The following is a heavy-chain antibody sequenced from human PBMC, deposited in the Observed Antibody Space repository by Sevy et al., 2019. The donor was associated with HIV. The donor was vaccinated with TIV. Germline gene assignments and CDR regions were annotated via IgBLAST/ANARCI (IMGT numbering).Heavy chain of an antibody. V-gene: IGHV3-23*01. CDR2: ISGTGGGT. Sequence: GGSLRLSCAASGFTFRSYAMSWVRQAPGKGLEWVSAISGTGGGTYYADSVKGRFTISRDNSKNTLYLQMNSLRAEDTAVYYCANPTYYYYDSSGYDPEHVWGRGTLVTVSS. CDR3: ANPTYYYYDSSGYDPEHV. CDR1: GFTFRSYA. J-gene: IGHJ2*01. D-gene: IGHD3-22*01.